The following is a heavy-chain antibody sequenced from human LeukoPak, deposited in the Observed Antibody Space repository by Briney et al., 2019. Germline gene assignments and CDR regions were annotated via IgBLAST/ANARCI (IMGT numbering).Heavy chain of an antibody. CDR3: ARDVDFDAFDI. CDR1: GFTFSSYG. CDR2: IRYDGSYK. D-gene: IGHD5-12*01. Sequence: GGSLRLSCAASGFTFSSYGMHWVRQAPGKGLEWVAFIRYDGSYKYYADSVKGRFTISRDNSKNTLSLQMNSLRAEDTAVYYCARDVDFDAFDIWGQGTMVTVSS. V-gene: IGHV3-30*02. J-gene: IGHJ3*02.